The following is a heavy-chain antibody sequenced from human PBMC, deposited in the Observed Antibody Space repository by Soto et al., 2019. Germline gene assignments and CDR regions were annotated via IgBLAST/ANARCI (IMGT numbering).Heavy chain of an antibody. D-gene: IGHD3-3*01. V-gene: IGHV3-7*01. CDR2: IKQDGSEK. CDR1: GFTFSSYW. CDR3: ARGTYYDFWSGYLVYYYYGMYV. J-gene: IGHJ6*02. Sequence: GGSLRLSCAASGFTFSSYWMSWVRQAPGKGLEWVANIKQDGSEKYYVDSVKGRFTISRDNAKNSLYLQMNSLRAEDTAVYYCARGTYYDFWSGYLVYYYYGMYVWGQGTTVTVSS.